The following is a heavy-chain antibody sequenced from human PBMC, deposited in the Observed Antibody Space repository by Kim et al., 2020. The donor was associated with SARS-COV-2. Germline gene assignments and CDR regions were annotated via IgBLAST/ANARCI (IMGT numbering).Heavy chain of an antibody. CDR2: P. Sequence: PTYVQGFTGRFVFALDPSVSTAYLQISSLKAEDTAVYYCARGGSSPYFDYWGQGTLVTVSS. V-gene: IGHV7-4-1*02. CDR3: ARGGSSPYFDY. J-gene: IGHJ4*02. D-gene: IGHD1-26*01.